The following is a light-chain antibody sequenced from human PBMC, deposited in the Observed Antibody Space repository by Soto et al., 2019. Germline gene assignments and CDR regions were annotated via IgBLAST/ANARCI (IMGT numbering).Light chain of an antibody. CDR2: GTS. Sequence: EIVMTQSPATLSVSPGERVTLSCRASQSISGNLAWYQRKPGQAPRLLMYGTSVRATGIPARFSGSGSGTEYTLTISSLQSEDFAVFYCQQYHNWYTFGQGTKLEIK. V-gene: IGKV3-15*01. CDR3: QQYHNWYT. CDR1: QSISGN. J-gene: IGKJ2*01.